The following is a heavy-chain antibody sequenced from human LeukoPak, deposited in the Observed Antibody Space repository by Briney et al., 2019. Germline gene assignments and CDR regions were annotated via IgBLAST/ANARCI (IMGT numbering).Heavy chain of an antibody. CDR1: GFSLSTGAVG. CDR3: AHRLGGCFDY. D-gene: IGHD6-19*01. Sequence: SGPTLVNPTQTLTLTCTFSGFSLSTGAVGVGWIRQPPGKALEWLALLYWYGDKRYSPSLNNRLTITKDTSTNQVVLTMTNMDPMDTATYYCAHRLGGCFDYWGQGTLVTVSS. CDR2: LYWYGDK. J-gene: IGHJ4*02. V-gene: IGHV2-5*01.